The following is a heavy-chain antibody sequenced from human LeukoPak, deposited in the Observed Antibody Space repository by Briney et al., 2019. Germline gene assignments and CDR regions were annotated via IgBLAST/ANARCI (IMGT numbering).Heavy chain of an antibody. Sequence: GASVKVSCKASGYTFTGYYMHWVRQAPGQGLEWMGWINPNSGGTNYTQKFQGRVTMTRDTSISTAYMELSRLRSDDTAVHYCAREIGSGSNHFDYWGQGTLVTVSS. V-gene: IGHV1-2*02. CDR1: GYTFTGYY. CDR2: INPNSGGT. J-gene: IGHJ4*02. D-gene: IGHD3-10*01. CDR3: AREIGSGSNHFDY.